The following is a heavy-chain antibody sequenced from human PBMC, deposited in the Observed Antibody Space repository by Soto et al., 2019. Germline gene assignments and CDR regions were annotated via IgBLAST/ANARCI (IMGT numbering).Heavy chain of an antibody. CDR2: IYWDDDK. D-gene: IGHD4-17*01. CDR1: GFSLSTSGVG. J-gene: IGHJ4*02. CDR3: AHYGVYEVRVLFDY. Sequence: QITLKESGPTLVKPTQTLTLTCTFSGFSLSTSGVGVGWIRQPPGKALEWLALIYWDDDKRYSPSLKSRLTITKDTSKNQVVLTMTNMDPVDTATYYCAHYGVYEVRVLFDYWGQGTLVTVSS. V-gene: IGHV2-5*02.